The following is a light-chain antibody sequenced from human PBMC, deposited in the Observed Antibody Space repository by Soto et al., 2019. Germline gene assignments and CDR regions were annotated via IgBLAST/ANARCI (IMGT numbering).Light chain of an antibody. J-gene: IGKJ2*01. Sequence: DIVLTQSPGTLSLSPGEGATFSCRASQSVRSNFLAWYQQKPGQAPRLLIYGTSSRATGIPDRFSGSGSGTDFTLTISRLEPEDFAVYYCQHYGRTFGPGTKLEIK. CDR3: QHYGRT. CDR1: QSVRSNF. V-gene: IGKV3-20*01. CDR2: GTS.